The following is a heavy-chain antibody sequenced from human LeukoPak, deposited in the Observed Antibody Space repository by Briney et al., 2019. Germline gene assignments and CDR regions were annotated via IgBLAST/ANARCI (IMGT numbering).Heavy chain of an antibody. Sequence: SSETLSLTCTVSGGSISSSSYYWGWIRQPPGKGLEWIGSIYYSGSTYYNPSLKSRVTISVDTSKNQFSLKLSSVTAADTAVYYCASKWLVPFDYWGQGTLVTVSS. J-gene: IGHJ4*02. CDR2: IYYSGST. CDR3: ASKWLVPFDY. D-gene: IGHD6-19*01. CDR1: GGSISSSSYY. V-gene: IGHV4-39*01.